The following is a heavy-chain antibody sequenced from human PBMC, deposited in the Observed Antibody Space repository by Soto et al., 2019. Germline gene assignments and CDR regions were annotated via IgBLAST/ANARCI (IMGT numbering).Heavy chain of an antibody. CDR3: ARAKGIVVVPAAMGRGYFDY. V-gene: IGHV6-1*01. CDR1: GDSVSSNSAA. CDR2: TYYRSKWYN. D-gene: IGHD2-2*01. Sequence: SQTLSLTCAISGDSVSSNSAAWNWIRQSPSRGLEWLGRTYYRSKWYNDYAVSVKSRITINPDTSKNQFSLQLNSVTPEDTAVYYCARAKGIVVVPAAMGRGYFDYWGQGTLVTVSS. J-gene: IGHJ4*02.